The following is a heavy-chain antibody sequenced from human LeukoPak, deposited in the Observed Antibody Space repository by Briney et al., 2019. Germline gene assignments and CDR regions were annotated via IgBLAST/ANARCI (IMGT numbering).Heavy chain of an antibody. V-gene: IGHV3-9*01. J-gene: IGHJ4*02. CDR3: AKTKKRAAAAPGDY. CDR1: GFTFDDYA. CDR2: ISWNSGGI. D-gene: IGHD6-13*01. Sequence: PGRSLRLSCAASGFTFDDYAMHWVRQAPGKGLEWVSGISWNSGGIGYADSVKGRFTISRDNSKNTLYLQMNSLRAEDTAVYYCAKTKKRAAAAPGDYWGQGTLVTVSS.